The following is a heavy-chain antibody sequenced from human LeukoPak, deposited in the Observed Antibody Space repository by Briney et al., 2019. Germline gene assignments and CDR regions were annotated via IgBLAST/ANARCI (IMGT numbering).Heavy chain of an antibody. V-gene: IGHV4-39*01. Sequence: PSGTLSLTCTVSGGSNSSRSYYWGWIRQPPGKGLEWIGSIYYSGSTYYNASLKSRVTTSVDTSKNQFSLKLTSVTAADTAVYYCAIQRLDGTDVWGQGITVTVSS. CDR3: AIQRLDGTDV. CDR1: GGSNSSRSYY. J-gene: IGHJ6*02. D-gene: IGHD6-19*01. CDR2: IYYSGST.